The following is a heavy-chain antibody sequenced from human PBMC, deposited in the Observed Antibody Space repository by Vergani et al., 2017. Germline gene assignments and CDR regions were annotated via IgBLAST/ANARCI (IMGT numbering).Heavy chain of an antibody. Sequence: QVQLVESGGGVVQPGRSLRLSCAASGFTFSSYGMHWVRQAPGKGLEWVAVISYDGSNKYYADSVKGRFTISRDNSKNTLYLQMNSLRAEDTAVYYCAKDQDGIVATIYYYYMDVWGKGTTVTVSS. V-gene: IGHV3-30*18. CDR1: GFTFSSYG. J-gene: IGHJ6*03. CDR2: ISYDGSNK. CDR3: AKDQDGIVATIYYYYMDV. D-gene: IGHD5-12*01.